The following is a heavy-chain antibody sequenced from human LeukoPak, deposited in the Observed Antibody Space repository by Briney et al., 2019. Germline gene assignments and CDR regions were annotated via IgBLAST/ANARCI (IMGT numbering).Heavy chain of an antibody. CDR2: ISAGGGST. D-gene: IGHD6-13*01. J-gene: IGHJ4*02. CDR1: GLTFSDYS. CDR3: AKDAAGPEY. Sequence: GGSLRLSCAASGLTFSDYSMTWVRQAPGKGLFWVSGISAGGGSTYYADSVKGRFAISRDNSRNTLYLQMNSLRAEDTAVYYCAKDAAGPEYWGQGTLVTVSS. V-gene: IGHV3-23*01.